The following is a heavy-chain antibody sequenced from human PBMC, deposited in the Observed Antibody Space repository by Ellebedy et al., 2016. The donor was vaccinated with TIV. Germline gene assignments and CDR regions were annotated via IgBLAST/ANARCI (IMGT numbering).Heavy chain of an antibody. Sequence: SETLSLTXTVSGGSISSYYWSWIRQPPGKGLEWIGEINHSGSTNYNPSLKSRVTISVDTSKNQFSLKLSSVTAADTAVYYCARGDWNYGYFDYWGQGTLVTVSS. CDR1: GGSISSYY. D-gene: IGHD1-7*01. CDR2: INHSGST. V-gene: IGHV4-34*01. CDR3: ARGDWNYGYFDY. J-gene: IGHJ4*02.